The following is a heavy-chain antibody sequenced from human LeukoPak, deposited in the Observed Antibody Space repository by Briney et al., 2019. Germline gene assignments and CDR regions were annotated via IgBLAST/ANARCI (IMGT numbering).Heavy chain of an antibody. J-gene: IGHJ6*03. CDR2: MNPNSGNT. CDR3: ARTVVDTYDYYYYYMDV. V-gene: IGHV1-8*01. CDR1: GYTFPSFD. Sequence: ASGKVSCKAYGYTFPSFDINWVRQATGQGLDRMGWMNPNSGNTGYAQKVQGRVTMTRNTSISKAYMELSSLRSEDTAVYYCARTVVDTYDYYYYYMDVWGKGTTVTVSS. D-gene: IGHD3-22*01.